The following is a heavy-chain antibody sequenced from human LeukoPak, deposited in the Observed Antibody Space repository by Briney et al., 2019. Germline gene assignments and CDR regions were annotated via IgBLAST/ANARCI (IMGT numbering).Heavy chain of an antibody. CDR1: GDSISIAGYH. CDR3: ARTAAYTVQIDY. CDR2: IYYTGST. Sequence: SETLSLICSVSGDSISIAGYHWGWIRQPPGKGLEWIGTIYYTGSTFYNPSLKSRVTILIDTSKNQVSLKLTSFTAADTAVYYCARTAAYTVQIDYWGQGTLVTVSS. D-gene: IGHD2-2*01. V-gene: IGHV4-39*07. J-gene: IGHJ4*02.